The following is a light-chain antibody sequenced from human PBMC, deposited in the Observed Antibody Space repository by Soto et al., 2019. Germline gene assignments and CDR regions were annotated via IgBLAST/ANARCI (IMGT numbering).Light chain of an antibody. J-gene: IGLJ2*01. CDR1: SSDVGAYNY. CDR2: EVT. V-gene: IGLV2-14*01. CDR3: TSYTSGSTPVV. Sequence: QSALTQPASVSGSPGQSITISCTGTSSDVGAYNYASWYQQHPGKAPKLMIYEVTYRPSGVSNRFSGSKSGNTASLTISGLQAEDEADYSCTSYTSGSTPVVFGGGTKLTVL.